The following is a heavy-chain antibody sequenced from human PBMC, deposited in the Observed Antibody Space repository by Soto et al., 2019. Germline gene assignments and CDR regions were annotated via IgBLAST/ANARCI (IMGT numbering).Heavy chain of an antibody. V-gene: IGHV4-30-4*01. Sequence: QVQLQESGPGLVKPSQTLSLTCTVSGGSISSGDYYWSWIRQPPGKGLEWIGYIYYSGSTYYNPSIKSRVTISVDTSKNQFYLKLSSVTAADTAVYYCARVRWLLLYFDYWGQGTLVTVSS. CDR1: GGSISSGDYY. D-gene: IGHD5-12*01. J-gene: IGHJ4*02. CDR3: ARVRWLLLYFDY. CDR2: IYYSGST.